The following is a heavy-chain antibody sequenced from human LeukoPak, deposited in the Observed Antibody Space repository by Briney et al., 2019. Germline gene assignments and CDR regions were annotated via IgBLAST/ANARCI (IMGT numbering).Heavy chain of an antibody. Sequence: SETLSLTCTVSGGSISSSSYYWGWIRQPPGKGLEWIESIYDNENTYYNPSLKSRVAMSIDPSKNQFSLKLTSVTAADTAVYYRARDKYYFDSNGYLHFDYWGQGTLATVSS. V-gene: IGHV4-39*07. CDR3: ARDKYYFDSNGYLHFDY. CDR2: IYDNENT. CDR1: GGSISSSSYY. D-gene: IGHD3-22*01. J-gene: IGHJ4*02.